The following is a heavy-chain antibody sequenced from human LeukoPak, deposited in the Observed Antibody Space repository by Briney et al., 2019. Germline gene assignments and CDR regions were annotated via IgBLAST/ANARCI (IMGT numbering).Heavy chain of an antibody. D-gene: IGHD3-22*01. J-gene: IGHJ4*02. V-gene: IGHV4-59*01. CDR2: IYYSGST. Sequence: SETLSLTCTVSGGSLSSYCWSWIRQPPGKGLEWIGYIYYSGSTNYNPSLKSRVTISVDTSKNQFSLKLSSVTAADTAVYYCARVALDSYFDYWGQGTLVTVSS. CDR1: GGSLSSYC. CDR3: ARVALDSYFDY.